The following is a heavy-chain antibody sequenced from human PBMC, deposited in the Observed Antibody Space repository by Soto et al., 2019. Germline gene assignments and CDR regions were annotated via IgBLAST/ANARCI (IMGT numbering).Heavy chain of an antibody. D-gene: IGHD6-19*01. CDR1: GFTFSGYT. CDR3: AREGGWYVDY. CDR2: IKADNTNT. Sequence: QVQLVQSGAEEKKPGASVKVSCKASGFTFSGYTIHWVRQAPGQRLAWMGWIKADNTNTKYSQKCQGRVTITRDTSASTVYMELSSLRSEDTAVYYCAREGGWYVDYWGQRTLVTVSS. V-gene: IGHV1-3*05. J-gene: IGHJ4*02.